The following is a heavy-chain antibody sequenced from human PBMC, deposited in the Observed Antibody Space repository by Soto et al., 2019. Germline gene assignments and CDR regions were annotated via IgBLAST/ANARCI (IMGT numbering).Heavy chain of an antibody. V-gene: IGHV4-61*01. CDR3: ARSGGGSGWL. CDR1: GGSVTSASYY. Sequence: QVQLQESGPGLVKPSETLSLTCTVSGGSVTSASYYWSWIRQPPGKGLEWIAYIYYSGSTKYNPPRKSRVPISGDTSKTQSPLKLTPVTAADTAVYYCARSGGGSGWLGGQGTLVTVSS. CDR2: IYYSGST. J-gene: IGHJ4*02. D-gene: IGHD6-19*01.